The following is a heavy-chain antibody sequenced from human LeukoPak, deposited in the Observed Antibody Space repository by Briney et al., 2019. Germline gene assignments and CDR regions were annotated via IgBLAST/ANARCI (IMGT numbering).Heavy chain of an antibody. CDR3: ARDTFSGEFDY. CDR1: GYTFITYA. CDR2: INAGNGNT. V-gene: IGHV1-3*01. J-gene: IGHJ4*02. Sequence: SVKVSCKASGYTFITYAIHWVRQAPGQRLEWLGWINAGNGNTKYSQKFQGRVTITRDTSASTAYMELSSLRSEDTAVYYCARDTFSGEFDYWGQGTLVTASS. D-gene: IGHD7-27*01.